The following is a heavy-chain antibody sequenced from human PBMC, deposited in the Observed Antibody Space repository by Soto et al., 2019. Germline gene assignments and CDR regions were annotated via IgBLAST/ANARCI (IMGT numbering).Heavy chain of an antibody. CDR3: AKDLRGTYYDFDF. Sequence: LRLSCAASGFSFSSYAMSWVRQAPGKGLEWVSVIGGSGGSTYYADSVKGRFTISRDNSKNTLSLQMNGLRAEDSAVYYCAKDLRGTYYDFDFWGQGTLVTVSS. V-gene: IGHV3-23*01. CDR2: IGGSGGST. J-gene: IGHJ4*02. CDR1: GFSFSSYA. D-gene: IGHD1-26*01.